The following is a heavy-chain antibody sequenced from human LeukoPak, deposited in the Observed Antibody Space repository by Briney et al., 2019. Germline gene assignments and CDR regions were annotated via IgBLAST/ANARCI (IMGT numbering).Heavy chain of an antibody. CDR3: AVCGNDFWSGYSVYYYGMDV. J-gene: IGHJ6*02. V-gene: IGHV1-69*13. CDR2: IIPIFGTA. D-gene: IGHD3-3*01. Sequence: RASVKVSCKASGGTFSSYAISWVRQAPGQGLEWMGGIIPIFGTANYAQKFQGRVTITADESTSTAYMELSSLRSEDTAVYYCAVCGNDFWSGYSVYYYGMDVWGQGTTDTVSS. CDR1: GGTFSSYA.